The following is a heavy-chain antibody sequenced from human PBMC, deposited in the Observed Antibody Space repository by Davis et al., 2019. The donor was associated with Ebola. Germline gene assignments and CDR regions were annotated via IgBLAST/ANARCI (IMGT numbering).Heavy chain of an antibody. CDR1: GLTVGTAF. V-gene: IGHV3-53*01. D-gene: IGHD3-3*01. J-gene: IGHJ6*02. Sequence: PGGSLRLSCAVSGLTVGTAFMSWVRKAPGKRLEWVSVLYSAGSTFYADSVKGRFTISRDNAKNSLYLQMNSLRDEDTAVYYCARGNTIFGVVTVYYYYGMDVWGQGTTVIVSS. CDR2: LYSAGST. CDR3: ARGNTIFGVVTVYYYYGMDV.